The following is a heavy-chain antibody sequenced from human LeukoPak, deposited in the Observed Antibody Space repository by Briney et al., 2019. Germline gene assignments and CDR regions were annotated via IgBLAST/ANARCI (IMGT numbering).Heavy chain of an antibody. J-gene: IGHJ4*02. CDR1: GSTFTIYA. D-gene: IGHD6-13*01. V-gene: IGHV1-3*01. Sequence: GASGKVSCKASGSTFTIYAIHWVRHAPGPGLEWMGWVNAGDGNKKYTQKIQGRVTITRHTSASTAYMELSSLRSEDTAVYYCARGDSRSWYQQTYFDHWGQRTLVTVSS. CDR3: ARGDSRSWYQQTYFDH. CDR2: VNAGDGNK.